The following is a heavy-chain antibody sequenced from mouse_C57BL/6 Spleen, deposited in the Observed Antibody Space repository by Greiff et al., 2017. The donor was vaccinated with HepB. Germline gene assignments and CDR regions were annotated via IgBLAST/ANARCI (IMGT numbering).Heavy chain of an antibody. Sequence: VKLQESGAELVKPGASVKLSCKASGYTFTSYWMHWVKQRPGRGLEWIGRIDPNSGGTKYNEKFKSKATLTVDKPSSTAYMQLSSLTSEDSAVYYCAREEKKTFWDGGVFDYWGQGTTLTVSS. CDR3: AREEKKTFWDGGVFDY. CDR1: GYTFTSYW. J-gene: IGHJ2*01. CDR2: IDPNSGGT. D-gene: IGHD4-1*01. V-gene: IGHV1-72*01.